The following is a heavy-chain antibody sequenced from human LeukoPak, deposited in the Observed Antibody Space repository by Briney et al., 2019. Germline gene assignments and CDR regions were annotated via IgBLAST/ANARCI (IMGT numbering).Heavy chain of an antibody. D-gene: IGHD3-22*01. CDR3: ATGDKWLLNPLNYYYYIDV. J-gene: IGHJ6*03. Sequence: ASVKVSCKASGYTFTSYYIHWVRQAPGQGLEWMGIINPSGGSTSYAQKFQGRVTMTRDTSTSTVYMELSSLRSEDTAVYYCATGDKWLLNPLNYYYYIDVWGKGTTVTVSS. CDR1: GYTFTSYY. CDR2: INPSGGST. V-gene: IGHV1-46*01.